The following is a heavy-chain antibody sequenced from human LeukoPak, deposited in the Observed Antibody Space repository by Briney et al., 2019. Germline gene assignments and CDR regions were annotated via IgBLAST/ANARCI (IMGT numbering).Heavy chain of an antibody. Sequence: GGSLRLSCAASGFSFTTYWMSWVRQAPGKGLEWVSVIYSGGSTYYADSVKGRFTISRDNSKNTLYFQMNSLRAEDTAVYYCASETSGRLSDAFDIWGQGTMVTVSS. V-gene: IGHV3-53*01. D-gene: IGHD6-19*01. CDR1: GFSFTTYW. J-gene: IGHJ3*02. CDR2: IYSGGST. CDR3: ASETSGRLSDAFDI.